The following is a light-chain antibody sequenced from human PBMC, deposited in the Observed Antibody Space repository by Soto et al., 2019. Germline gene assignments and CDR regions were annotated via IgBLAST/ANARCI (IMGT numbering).Light chain of an antibody. CDR2: QDS. CDR1: KLGDKY. V-gene: IGLV3-1*01. Sequence: SYELTQPPSVSVSPGQTASITCSGDKLGDKYACWYQQKPGQSPVLVIYQDSKRPSGIPERFSGSNSGNTATLTISGTQAMAEAEYYCQAWDSSTAVFGGGTKLTVL. J-gene: IGLJ2*01. CDR3: QAWDSSTAV.